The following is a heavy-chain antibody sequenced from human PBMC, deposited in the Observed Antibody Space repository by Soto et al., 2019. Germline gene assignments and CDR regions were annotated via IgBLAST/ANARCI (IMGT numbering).Heavy chain of an antibody. V-gene: IGHV6-1*01. D-gene: IGHD1-1*01. J-gene: IGHJ5*02. CDR1: GDSVSSNSAA. CDR2: TYYRSKWYN. CDR3: AILPGGLERRGSNWFDP. Sequence: SQTLSLNCAISGDSVSSNSAAWNWIRQSPSRGLEWLGRTYYRSKWYNDYAVSVKSRITINPDTSNNQFSLQLNSVTPEDTAVYYCAILPGGLERRGSNWFDPWGQGTLVTVSS.